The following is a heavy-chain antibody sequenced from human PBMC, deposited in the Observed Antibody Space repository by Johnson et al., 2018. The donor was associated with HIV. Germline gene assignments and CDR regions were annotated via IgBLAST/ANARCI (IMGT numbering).Heavy chain of an antibody. V-gene: IGHV3-15*01. CDR1: GFTFSDYY. J-gene: IGHJ3*02. Sequence: EMQLVESGGGVVQPGGSLRLSCVASGFTFSDYYMTWIRQAPGKGLEWVGRIKSKTDGGTTDYAAPVKGRFTISRDDSKNTLYLQMNSLKTEDTAVYYCTTEAPTLLRAFDIWGQGTMVTVSS. CDR2: IKSKTDGGTT. CDR3: TTEAPTLLRAFDI.